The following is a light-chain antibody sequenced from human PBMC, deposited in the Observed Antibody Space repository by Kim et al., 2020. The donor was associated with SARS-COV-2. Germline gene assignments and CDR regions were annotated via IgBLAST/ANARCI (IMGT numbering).Light chain of an antibody. J-gene: IGKJ4*01. CDR3: QQYDSFPLT. Sequence: DIQMTQSPSTLSASVGDRVTITCRASQNIRTWLAWHQLKPGQAPKLIVYKASVLESGVPSRFSGTGAGTEFTLTITGLQPDDFATYSCQQYDSFPLTFGGGTKVDIK. CDR2: KAS. V-gene: IGKV1-5*03. CDR1: QNIRTW.